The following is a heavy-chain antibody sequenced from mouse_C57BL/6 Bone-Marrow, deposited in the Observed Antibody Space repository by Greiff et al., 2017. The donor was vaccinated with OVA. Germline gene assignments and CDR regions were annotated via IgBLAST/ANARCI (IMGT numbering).Heavy chain of an antibody. V-gene: IGHV1-5*01. CDR3: TRRWSKVYAMGY. J-gene: IGHJ4*01. Sequence: DVKLQESGPVLARPGASVKMSCKTSGYTFTSYWMHWVKQRPGQGLEWIGAIYPGNSDTSYNQKLKGKAKLTADTSASTAYMELSSLTNEDSAVYYCTRRWSKVYAMGYWGQGASVTVSS. CDR1: GYTFTSYW. D-gene: IGHD2-3*01. CDR2: IYPGNSDT.